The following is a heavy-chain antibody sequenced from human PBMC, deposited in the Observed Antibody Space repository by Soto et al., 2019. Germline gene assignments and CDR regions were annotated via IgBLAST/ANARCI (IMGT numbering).Heavy chain of an antibody. V-gene: IGHV1-69*12. D-gene: IGHD4-4*01. CDR2: IIPLFRTP. CDR1: GGTFSSSA. Sequence: QVQLVQSGAEMKEPGSSVKVSCKTSGGTFSSSAISWLRQAPGQGLEWMGGIIPLFRTPDYAQKFQVRVTIAADESTSTAYMELRVLRSEDTAVYYCARDNDRLQLGGNYYYMLDVRGQGTTITVSS. J-gene: IGHJ6*02. CDR3: ARDNDRLQLGGNYYYMLDV.